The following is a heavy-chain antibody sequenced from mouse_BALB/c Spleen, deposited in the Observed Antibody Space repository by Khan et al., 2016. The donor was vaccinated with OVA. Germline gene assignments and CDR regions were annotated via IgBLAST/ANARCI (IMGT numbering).Heavy chain of an antibody. CDR1: GFNIKDTY. V-gene: IGHV14-3*02. D-gene: IGHD1-1*01. CDR3: ARRSSFYYAMDY. Sequence: VQLQQSGAELVKPGASVKLSCTASGFNIKDTYMHWVKQRPEQGLEWIGRIDPSNGNTKYDPKFQGKATITADTSSNTAYPQLSSLTSEDTAVYCCARRSSFYYAMDYWGQGTSVTVSA. CDR2: IDPSNGNT. J-gene: IGHJ4*01.